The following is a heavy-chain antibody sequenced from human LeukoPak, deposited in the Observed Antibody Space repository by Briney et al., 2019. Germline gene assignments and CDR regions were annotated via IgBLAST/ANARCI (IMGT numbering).Heavy chain of an antibody. CDR3: AKDPSTLTIRDDY. CDR2: ISGSGDNT. D-gene: IGHD5-24*01. V-gene: IGHV3-23*01. J-gene: IGHJ4*02. Sequence: GGSLRLSCAASGFSFNMYGMSWVRQAPGKGLEWISTISGSGDNTHYADSVKGRFTISRDNSKNTVYVQMNSLRAEDTAVYYCAKDPSTLTIRDDYWGQGTLVTVSS. CDR1: GFSFNMYG.